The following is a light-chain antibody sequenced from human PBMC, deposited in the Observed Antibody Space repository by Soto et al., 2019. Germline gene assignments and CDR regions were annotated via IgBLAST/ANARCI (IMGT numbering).Light chain of an antibody. V-gene: IGLV2-14*01. J-gene: IGLJ3*02. CDR2: EVN. CDR1: SSDVGGYNY. Sequence: QSVLTQPASVSGSPGQSITISCTGTSSDVGGYNYVSWYQQHPGKVPKLMIYEVNNRPSGVSNRFSGSKSGNTASLTISGLQADDEADYYCSSYTSISTQVLGGGTKVTVL. CDR3: SSYTSISTQV.